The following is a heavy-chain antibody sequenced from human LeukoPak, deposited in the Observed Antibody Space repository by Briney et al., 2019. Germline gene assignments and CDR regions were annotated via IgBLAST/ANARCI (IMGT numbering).Heavy chain of an antibody. V-gene: IGHV3-23*01. J-gene: IGHJ4*02. CDR1: GFTFSNNA. CDR2: ISGSGGST. Sequence: GGSLRLSCEASGFTFSNNAMSWVRQAPGKGLGWVSVISGSGGSTYYADSVKGRFTISRDNSKNTLYLQMNSLRAEDTAIYYCAKDHVFRFLEWSLQSSYFDSWGQGSLVTVSS. CDR3: AKDHVFRFLEWSLQSSYFDS. D-gene: IGHD3-3*01.